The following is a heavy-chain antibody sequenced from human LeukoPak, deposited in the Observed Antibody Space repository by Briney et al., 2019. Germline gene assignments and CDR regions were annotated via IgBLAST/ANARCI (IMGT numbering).Heavy chain of an antibody. V-gene: IGHV1-18*01. D-gene: IGHD6-13*01. J-gene: IGHJ4*02. CDR3: ARVPGYSSSWYLDY. CDR1: GYTFTSYG. CDR2: ISAYNGNT. Sequence: ASVKVSCKASGYTFTSYGISWVRQAPGQGLEWMGWISAYNGNTNYAQKLQGRVTMTTDTSTSTAHMELRSLRSDDTAVYYCARVPGYSSSWYLDYWGQGTLVTVSS.